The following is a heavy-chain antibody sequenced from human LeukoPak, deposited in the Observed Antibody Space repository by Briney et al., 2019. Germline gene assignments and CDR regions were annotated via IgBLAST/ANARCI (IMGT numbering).Heavy chain of an antibody. Sequence: GGSLRLSCAASGFTFSSYWMSWVRQAPGKGLEWVANINQDGSEKYYVDSVKGRFTVSRDNAKISLYLQMNSLRAEDTAVYYCARTNYYGSGNYHKVPYYFDFWGQGTLVTVSS. CDR3: ARTNYYGSGNYHKVPYYFDF. D-gene: IGHD3-10*01. CDR2: INQDGSEK. J-gene: IGHJ4*02. V-gene: IGHV3-7*01. CDR1: GFTFSSYW.